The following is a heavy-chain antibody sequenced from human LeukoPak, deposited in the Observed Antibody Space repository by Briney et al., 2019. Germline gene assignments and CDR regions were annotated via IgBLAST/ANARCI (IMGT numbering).Heavy chain of an antibody. CDR1: GFTFSSYW. V-gene: IGHV3-7*01. CDR2: IKQDGSEK. J-gene: IGHJ6*03. CDR3: ARDRPQQWLVRGQRGYYYYMDV. D-gene: IGHD6-19*01. Sequence: GGSLRLSCAASGFTFSSYWMSWVRQAPGKGLEWVANIKQDGSEKYYVDSVKGRFTISRDIAKNSLYLQMNSLRAEDTAVYYCARDRPQQWLVRGQRGYYYYMDVWGKGTTVTISS.